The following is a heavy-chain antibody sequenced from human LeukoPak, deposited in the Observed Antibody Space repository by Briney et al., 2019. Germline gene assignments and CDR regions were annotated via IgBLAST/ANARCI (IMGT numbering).Heavy chain of an antibody. Sequence: SETLSLTCTVSGGSISSSYWSWIRQPPGKGLEWIGYFYYSGSTNYNPSLKSRVTISVDTSKNQFSLKLSSVTAADTAVYYCAREGGPYRPLDYSGQGTLVTVSS. CDR1: GGSISSSY. CDR2: FYYSGST. CDR3: AREGGPYRPLDY. V-gene: IGHV4-59*01. J-gene: IGHJ4*02.